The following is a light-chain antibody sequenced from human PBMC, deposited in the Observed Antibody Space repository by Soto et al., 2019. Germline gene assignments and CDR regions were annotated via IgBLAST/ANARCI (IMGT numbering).Light chain of an antibody. CDR2: DVS. CDR1: SSDVGGYNY. J-gene: IGLJ1*01. CDR3: CSYAGRYTDV. V-gene: IGLV2-11*01. Sequence: QSALTQPRSVSGSPGQSVTISCTGASSDVGGYNYVSWYQQHPGKAPKLMIYDVSKRPSGVPGRFSGSKSGNTASLTISGLQTEDEADYYCCSYAGRYTDVFGTGTKLTVL.